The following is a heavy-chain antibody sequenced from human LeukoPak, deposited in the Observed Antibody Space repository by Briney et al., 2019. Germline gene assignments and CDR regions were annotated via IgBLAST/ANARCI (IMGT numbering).Heavy chain of an antibody. V-gene: IGHV1-2*02. CDR1: GYTFTGYY. D-gene: IGHD3-16*01. Sequence: ASVNVSCKASGYTFTGYYVHWVRQAPGQGLEWMGWINHHSGDTSYAQNFQGRVTMTRDTSISTVYMELSRLRSDDTAVYYCAREEGGFDSFDIWGQGTMVTVSS. CDR3: AREEGGFDSFDI. J-gene: IGHJ3*02. CDR2: INHHSGDT.